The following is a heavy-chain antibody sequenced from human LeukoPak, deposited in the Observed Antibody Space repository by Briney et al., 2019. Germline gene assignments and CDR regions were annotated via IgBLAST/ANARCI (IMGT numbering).Heavy chain of an antibody. CDR3: AKELRPVDSSGYWPLEYYYMDV. J-gene: IGHJ6*03. D-gene: IGHD3-22*01. V-gene: IGHV3-11*04. CDR1: GFIFSDHY. CDR2: ISDGGRTI. Sequence: GGSLRLSCGASGFIFSDHYMSWIRQAPGKGLEWISYISDGGRTIHYADSVKGRFTISRDNAKNSLYLQMNSLRAEDTAVYYCAKELRPVDSSGYWPLEYYYMDVWGKGTTVTVSS.